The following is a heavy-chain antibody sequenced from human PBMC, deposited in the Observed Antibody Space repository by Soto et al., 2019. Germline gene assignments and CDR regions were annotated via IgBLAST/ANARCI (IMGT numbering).Heavy chain of an antibody. CDR3: ARDVDYEVLRYFYWGRYYGMDV. CDR1: GFTFSSYS. Sequence: EVQLVESGGGLVKPGGSLRLSCAASGFTFSSYSMNWVRQAPGKGLEWVSSISSSSSYIYYADSVKGRFTISRDNAKNSLYLQMNSLRAEDTAVYYCARDVDYEVLRYFYWGRYYGMDVWGQGTTVTVSS. V-gene: IGHV3-21*01. CDR2: ISSSSSYI. J-gene: IGHJ6*02. D-gene: IGHD3-9*01.